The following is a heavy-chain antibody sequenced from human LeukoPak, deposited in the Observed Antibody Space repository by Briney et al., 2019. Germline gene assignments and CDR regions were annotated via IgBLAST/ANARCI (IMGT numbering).Heavy chain of an antibody. CDR3: AREARDIVVMTALSYNWFDP. J-gene: IGHJ5*02. CDR1: GGSISSSNW. D-gene: IGHD2-21*02. CDR2: IYHSGNT. V-gene: IGHV4-4*02. Sequence: SETLSLTCAVSGGSISSSNWWSWVRQPPGKGLEWIGEIYHSGNTNYNPSLKSRVTISVDKSKNQFSLKLSSVTAADTAVYHCAREARDIVVMTALSYNWFDPWGQGTLVTVSS.